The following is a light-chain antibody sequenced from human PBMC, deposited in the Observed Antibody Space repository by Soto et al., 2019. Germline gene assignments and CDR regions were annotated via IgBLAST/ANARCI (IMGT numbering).Light chain of an antibody. CDR1: QSISNY. CDR3: QQSYRTPRIT. J-gene: IGKJ5*01. V-gene: IGKV1-39*01. CDR2: AAS. Sequence: DIQMTQSPSSLSASVGDRVTITCRASQSISNYLNWYQQKPGKVPKLLIYAASSLQSGVPSKFSGSGSGTDFTLTISSLQPEDFAAYYWQQSYRTPRITFGQGTRMDIK.